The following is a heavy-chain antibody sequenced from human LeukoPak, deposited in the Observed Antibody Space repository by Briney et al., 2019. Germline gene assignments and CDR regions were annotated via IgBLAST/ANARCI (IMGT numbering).Heavy chain of an antibody. V-gene: IGHV3-21*01. CDR1: GFTFSNYN. CDR2: ISSSSPYI. J-gene: IGHJ3*02. D-gene: IGHD1-20*01. Sequence: GGSLRLSCAASGFTFSNYNMNWVRQAPGKGLEWVSSISSSSPYIYYADSVKGRFTISRDNPKKSLYLQMNSLRAEDTAVYYCARDDYNWNVDAFEIWGQGTMVTVSS. CDR3: ARDDYNWNVDAFEI.